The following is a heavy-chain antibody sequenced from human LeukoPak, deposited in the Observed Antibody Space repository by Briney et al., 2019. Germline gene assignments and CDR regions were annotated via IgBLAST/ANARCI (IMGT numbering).Heavy chain of an antibody. Sequence: GGSLRLSCAASGFTFSDYYMSWIRQAPGKGLEWVSYISSSGSTIYYADSVKGRFTISRDNAKNSLYLQMNSLRAEGTAVYYCAIDFRLPGYSSSWYGILDYWGQGTLVTVSS. D-gene: IGHD6-13*01. CDR3: AIDFRLPGYSSSWYGILDY. V-gene: IGHV3-11*01. CDR2: ISSSGSTI. J-gene: IGHJ4*02. CDR1: GFTFSDYY.